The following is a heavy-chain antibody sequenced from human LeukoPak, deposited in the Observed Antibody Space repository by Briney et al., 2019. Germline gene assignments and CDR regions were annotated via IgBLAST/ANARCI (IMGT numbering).Heavy chain of an antibody. J-gene: IGHJ5*02. CDR3: ARAKMGHTFSWFDP. Sequence: PSETLSLTCTVSGGSISSSSYYWGWIRQPPGKGLEWIGSIYHSGSTYYNPSLKSRVTISVDRSKNQFSLKLSSVTAADTAVYYCARAKMGHTFSWFDPWGQGTLVTVSS. V-gene: IGHV4-39*07. CDR1: GGSISSSSYY. D-gene: IGHD3-16*01. CDR2: IYHSGST.